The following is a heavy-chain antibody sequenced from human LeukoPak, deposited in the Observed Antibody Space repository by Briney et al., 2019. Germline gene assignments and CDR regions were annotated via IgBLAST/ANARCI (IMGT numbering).Heavy chain of an antibody. V-gene: IGHV3-74*01. D-gene: IGHD3-16*01. CDR1: GTFSSSW. CDR2: LNGDGSSI. J-gene: IGHJ4*02. Sequence: GGSLRLSCAASGTFSSSWMHWVRQVPGKGLVWVSRLNGDGSSINYADSVKGRFTISRDTSKNTLTLYLHMNSLRAEDTAVYYCAKSNSDYRIGSVSSDYWGQGTLVAVSS. CDR3: AKSNSDYRIGSVSSDY.